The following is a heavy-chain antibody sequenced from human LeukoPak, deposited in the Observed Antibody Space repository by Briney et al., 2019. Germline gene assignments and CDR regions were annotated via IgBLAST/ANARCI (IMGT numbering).Heavy chain of an antibody. J-gene: IGHJ5*02. Sequence: GGSLRLSCAASGFTFSSYSMNWVRQAPGKGLEWVSYISSSSSTIYYADSVKGRFTISRDNAKNSLYLQMNSLRAEDTAVYYCARGTNDYSSYGGDPWGQGTLVTVSS. CDR3: ARGTNDYSSYGGDP. CDR2: ISSSSSTI. D-gene: IGHD4-11*01. V-gene: IGHV3-48*01. CDR1: GFTFSSYS.